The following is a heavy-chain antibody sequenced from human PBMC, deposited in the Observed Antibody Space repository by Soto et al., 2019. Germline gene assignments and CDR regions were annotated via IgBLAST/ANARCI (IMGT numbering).Heavy chain of an antibody. D-gene: IGHD6-13*01. CDR2: INHSGST. CDR3: ARVGIAAAGMTIDY. J-gene: IGHJ4*02. CDR1: Y. V-gene: IGHV4-34*01. Sequence: YWIGWIRQPPGKGLEWIGEINHSGSTNYNPSLKSRVTISVDTSKNQFSLKLSSVTAADTAVYYCARVGIAAAGMTIDYWGQGTLVTVSS.